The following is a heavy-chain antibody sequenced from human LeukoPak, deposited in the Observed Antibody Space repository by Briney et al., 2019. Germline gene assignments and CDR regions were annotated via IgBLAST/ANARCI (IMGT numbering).Heavy chain of an antibody. CDR2: IKVDGSET. J-gene: IGHJ4*02. V-gene: IGHV3-7*03. D-gene: IGHD1-1*01. CDR1: GFTFSNFW. CDR3: GKRTGSTGEAFDY. Sequence: GGSLTLSCVVSGFTFSNFWMSWVRQAPGKGLEGVANIKVDGSETYYAESVKGRFTISSDNAENSLYLQMNSLRVEDSAIYYCGKRTGSTGEAFDYWGQGTLVTVSS.